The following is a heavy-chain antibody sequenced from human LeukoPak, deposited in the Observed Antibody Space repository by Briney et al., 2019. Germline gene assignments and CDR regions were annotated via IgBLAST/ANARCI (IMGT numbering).Heavy chain of an antibody. V-gene: IGHV5-51*01. CDR2: IYPSDSDT. J-gene: IGHJ4*01. CDR3: ARQANSSSWSPFDY. Sequence: GESLKISCKGSGNSFTNYWIGWVRQMPGKGLEWMGIIYPSDSDTRYSPSFQGQVTISADKSIRTAFLQRSSLRASDTAIYYCARQANSSSWSPFDYWGQGTLVTVSS. D-gene: IGHD6-13*01. CDR1: GNSFTNYW.